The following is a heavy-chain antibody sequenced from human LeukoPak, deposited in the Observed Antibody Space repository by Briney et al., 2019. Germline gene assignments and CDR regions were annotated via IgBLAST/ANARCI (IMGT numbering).Heavy chain of an antibody. CDR2: INPNSGGT. Sequence: ASVKVSCKASRYTFTGYYMHWVRQAPGQGLEWMGWINPNSGGTNYAQKFQGRVTMTRDTSISTAYMELSRLRSDDTAVYYCARVLWAYYDSTHGGGYFDYWGQGTLVTVSS. V-gene: IGHV1-2*02. CDR3: ARVLWAYYDSTHGGGYFDY. CDR1: RYTFTGYY. J-gene: IGHJ4*02. D-gene: IGHD3-22*01.